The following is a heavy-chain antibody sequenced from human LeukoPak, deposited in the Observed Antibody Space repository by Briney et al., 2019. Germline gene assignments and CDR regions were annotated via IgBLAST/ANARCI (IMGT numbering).Heavy chain of an antibody. Sequence: GGSLRLSCAASGFTFSSYAMSWVRQAPGKGLELVSAISGSGGSTYYADSVKGRFTISRDNSKNTLYLQMNSLRAEDTAVYYCAKDGGYCSSTSCYDADGGFDPWGQGTLVTVSS. CDR1: GFTFSSYA. J-gene: IGHJ5*02. D-gene: IGHD2-2*01. CDR3: AKDGGYCSSTSCYDADGGFDP. V-gene: IGHV3-23*01. CDR2: ISGSGGST.